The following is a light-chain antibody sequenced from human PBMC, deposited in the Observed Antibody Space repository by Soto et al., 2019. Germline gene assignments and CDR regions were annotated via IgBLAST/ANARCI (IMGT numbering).Light chain of an antibody. Sequence: QSALTQPASVSGSPGQSITIPCTGTSSDVGGYDYFSWYQQHPGKAPKLVIYEVTNRPSGVSNRFSASKSGNRASLTISGLQAEDEAHYYCSSFATSGTLVFGGGTKLTVL. J-gene: IGLJ3*02. CDR2: EVT. CDR1: SSDVGGYDY. CDR3: SSFATSGTLV. V-gene: IGLV2-14*01.